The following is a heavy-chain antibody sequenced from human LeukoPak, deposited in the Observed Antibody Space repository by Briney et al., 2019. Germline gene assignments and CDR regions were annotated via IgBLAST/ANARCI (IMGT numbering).Heavy chain of an antibody. V-gene: IGHV3-23*01. CDR2: ISGSGGST. CDR1: GFTFSSYA. Sequence: GGSLRLSCAASGFTFSSYAMSWVRQAPGKGLEWVSAISGSGGSTYYADSVKGRFTVSRDNSKNTLYLQMDSLRAEDTAVYYCARDTYYDSSGYYLWGQGTLVTVSS. CDR3: ARDTYYDSSGYYL. D-gene: IGHD3-22*01. J-gene: IGHJ4*02.